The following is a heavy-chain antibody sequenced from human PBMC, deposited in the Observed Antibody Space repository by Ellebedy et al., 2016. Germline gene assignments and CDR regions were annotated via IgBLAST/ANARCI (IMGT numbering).Heavy chain of an antibody. V-gene: IGHV3-21*01. Sequence: GGSLRLSXAASGFTFSTYSMNWVRQAPGKGLEWVSSISSSSSYIYYADSVKGRFTISRDNAKNSLYLQMNSLRAEDTALYYCARDTEPPYGSGNYYNPGYWGQGTLVTVSS. CDR1: GFTFSTYS. CDR2: ISSSSSYI. D-gene: IGHD3-10*01. CDR3: ARDTEPPYGSGNYYNPGY. J-gene: IGHJ4*02.